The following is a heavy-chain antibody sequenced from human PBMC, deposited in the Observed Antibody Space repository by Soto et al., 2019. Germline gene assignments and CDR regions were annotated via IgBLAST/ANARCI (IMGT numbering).Heavy chain of an antibody. CDR2: IIPIFGTA. CDR1: GGTFSSYA. V-gene: IGHV1-69*13. D-gene: IGHD3-10*01. CDR3: ARGYYGSGSYSYHWFDP. J-gene: IGHJ5*02. Sequence: SVKVSCKASGGTFSSYAISWVRQAPGQGLEWMGGIIPIFGTANYAQKFQGRVTITADESTSTAYMELSSLRSEDTAVYYCARGYYGSGSYSYHWFDPWGQGTLVTVSS.